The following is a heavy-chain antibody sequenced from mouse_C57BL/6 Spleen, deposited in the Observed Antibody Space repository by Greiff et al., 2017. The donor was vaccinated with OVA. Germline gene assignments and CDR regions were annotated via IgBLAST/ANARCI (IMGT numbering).Heavy chain of an antibody. Sequence: DVKLVESGGGLVKPGGSLKLSCAASGFTFSSYTMSWVRQTPEKRLEWVATISGGGGNTYYPDSVKGRFTISRDNAKNTLYLQMSSLRSEDTALYYCASNSYGSRAWFAYWGQGTLVTVSA. CDR3: ASNSYGSRAWFAY. J-gene: IGHJ3*01. CDR2: ISGGGGNT. D-gene: IGHD2-12*01. V-gene: IGHV5-9*01. CDR1: GFTFSSYT.